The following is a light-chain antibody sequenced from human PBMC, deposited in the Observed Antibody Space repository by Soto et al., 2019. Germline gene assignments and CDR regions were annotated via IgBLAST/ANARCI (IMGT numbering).Light chain of an antibody. CDR2: DVS. CDR3: SSYTSSSTLE. V-gene: IGLV2-14*01. CDR1: SSDVGGYKY. J-gene: IGLJ2*01. Sequence: QSVLTQPASVSGSPGQSITISCTGTSSDVGGYKYVSWYQQHPGKAPKLMIYDVSNRPSGVSNRFSGSKSGNTASLTISGLQAEDEADYDCSSYTSSSTLEFGGGTKLTVL.